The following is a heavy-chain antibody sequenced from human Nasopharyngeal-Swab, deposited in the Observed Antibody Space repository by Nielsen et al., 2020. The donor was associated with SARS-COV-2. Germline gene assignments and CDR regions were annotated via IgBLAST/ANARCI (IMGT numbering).Heavy chain of an antibody. J-gene: IGHJ6*03. V-gene: IGHV3-23*01. D-gene: IGHD2-2*01. CDR1: GFTFSSYA. Sequence: GGSLRLSCAASGFTFSSYAMSWVRQAPGKGLEWVSAISGSGGSTYYADSVKGRFTISRDNSKNTLYLQMNSTRAEDTAVYYCAKRTSYCSSTSCYELNYYYMDVWGKGTTVTVSS. CDR3: AKRTSYCSSTSCYELNYYYMDV. CDR2: ISGSGGST.